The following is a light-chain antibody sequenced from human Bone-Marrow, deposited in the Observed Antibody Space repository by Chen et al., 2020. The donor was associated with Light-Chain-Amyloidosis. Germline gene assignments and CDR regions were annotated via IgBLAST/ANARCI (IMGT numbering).Light chain of an antibody. V-gene: IGLV3-21*02. CDR3: QVWESSSHPWV. Sequence: SYVLTQTSSISVAPGETAKIYCVGIDIAKTAVHWYQQKPGQAPLLILYNDKDRPAGIPERFSGSNSGNTATLTISRVAAGDEADYYCQVWESSSHPWVFGGGTTLTVL. CDR2: NDK. CDR1: DIAKTA. J-gene: IGLJ3*02.